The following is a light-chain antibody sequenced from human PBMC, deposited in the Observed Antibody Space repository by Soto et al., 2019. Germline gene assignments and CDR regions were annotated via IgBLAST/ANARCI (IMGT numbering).Light chain of an antibody. CDR1: QSVTSSY. CDR3: QQYSTSRLT. V-gene: IGKV3-20*01. CDR2: GAS. Sequence: EIVLTQSPGTLSLSPGERATLSCRASQSVTSSYLAWYQQKPGQAPRLLLSGASSRATGIPDRFSGSGSGTDFTLTISRLAPDDFAVYYCQQYSTSRLTFGGGTKVEIK. J-gene: IGKJ4*01.